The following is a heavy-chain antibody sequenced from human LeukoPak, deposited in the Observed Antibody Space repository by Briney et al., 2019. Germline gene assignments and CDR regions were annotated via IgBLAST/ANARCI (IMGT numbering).Heavy chain of an antibody. CDR1: GASVSSTTYY. J-gene: IGHJ6*02. Sequence: SETLSLTCTVSGASVSSTTYYWSWIRQSPGKGLEWIGSVYYIGSTKFNPSLKSRVTIAVDTSKSQFSLKLSSVTAADTAVYYCARHDYRGINDGMDVWGQGTTVIVSS. D-gene: IGHD3-16*02. CDR3: ARHDYRGINDGMDV. V-gene: IGHV4-61*01. CDR2: VYYIGST.